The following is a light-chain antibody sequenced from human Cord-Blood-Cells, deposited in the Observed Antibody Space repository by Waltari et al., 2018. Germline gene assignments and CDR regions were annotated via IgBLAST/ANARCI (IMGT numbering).Light chain of an antibody. CDR2: GAS. CDR1: QSVSSN. CDR3: QQYNNWPYT. Sequence: ILMPQSPPTLSVSPGKRATTSCRASQSVSSNLAWYQQKPGQAPRLLIYGASTRATGIPARFSGSGSGTEFTLTISSLQSEDFAVYYCQQYNNWPYTFGQGTKLEIK. J-gene: IGKJ2*01. V-gene: IGKV3-15*01.